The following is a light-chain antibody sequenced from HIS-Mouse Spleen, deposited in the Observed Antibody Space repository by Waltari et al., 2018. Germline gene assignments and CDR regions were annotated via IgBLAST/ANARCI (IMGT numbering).Light chain of an antibody. CDR3: CSYAGSYTFWV. CDR1: SSDVAGYNY. V-gene: IGLV2-11*02. Sequence: QSALTQPRSVSGSPGQSVTISCTGTSSDVAGYNYVSWYQQHPGKAPKLMIYDVSKRPSGVPDRFSGSKSGNTASLTISGLQAEDEADYYCCSYAGSYTFWVFGGGTKLTVL. J-gene: IGLJ3*02. CDR2: DVS.